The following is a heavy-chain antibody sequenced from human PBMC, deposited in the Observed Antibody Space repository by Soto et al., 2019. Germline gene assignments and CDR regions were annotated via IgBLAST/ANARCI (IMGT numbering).Heavy chain of an antibody. D-gene: IGHD6-6*01. J-gene: IGHJ4*02. CDR3: ARDGLSSSTSFDY. V-gene: IGHV5-51*01. CDR1: GYSFPDYL. Sequence: GESLKISCQGSGYSFPDYLIGWVRQMPGKGLEWMGIIYPDDSDAKYSPSFQGQVTMSADKSINTAYLQWSSLKASDTAMYFCARDGLSSSTSFDYWGQGTLVTVSS. CDR2: IYPDDSDA.